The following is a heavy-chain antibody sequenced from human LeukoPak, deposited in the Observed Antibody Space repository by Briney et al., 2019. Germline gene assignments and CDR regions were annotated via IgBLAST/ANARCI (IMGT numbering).Heavy chain of an antibody. J-gene: IGHJ4*02. CDR2: INAGSGDT. Sequence: ASVKVSCKASGYTFTSYAMDWVRQAPGQRLEWMGWINAGSGDTKYSQKFQGRVTITRDTSASTAYMELSSLGSEDTAVYTCAKVGATNTFDYWGQGTLVTVSS. CDR3: AKVGATNTFDY. V-gene: IGHV1-3*01. CDR1: GYTFTSYA. D-gene: IGHD1-26*01.